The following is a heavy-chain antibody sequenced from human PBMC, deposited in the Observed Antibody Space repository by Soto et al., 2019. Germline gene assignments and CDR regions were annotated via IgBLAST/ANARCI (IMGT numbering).Heavy chain of an antibody. CDR1: GYSFPSYW. D-gene: IGHD2-8*01. CDR2: VYPDDSDT. Sequence: GESLKISCKGSGYSFPSYWIGWVRQMPGKGREWMGIVYPDDSDTRYSPSFQGQVTISADKSISTAYLQWSSLKASDTAMYYCARLSGCNNGVCYKFDYWGQGTLVTVSS. V-gene: IGHV5-51*01. J-gene: IGHJ4*02. CDR3: ARLSGCNNGVCYKFDY.